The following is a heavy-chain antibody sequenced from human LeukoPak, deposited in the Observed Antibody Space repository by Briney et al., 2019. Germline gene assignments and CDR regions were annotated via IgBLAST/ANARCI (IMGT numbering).Heavy chain of an antibody. CDR2: ISYDGSNK. CDR1: GFTFSSYG. D-gene: IGHD2-2*01. CDR3: AREGPAAIIGWFDP. V-gene: IGHV3-30*03. J-gene: IGHJ5*02. Sequence: GGSLRLSCAASGFTFSSYGMHWVRQAPGKGLEWVAVISYDGSNKYYADSVKGRFTISRDNAKNSLYLQMNSLRAEDTAVYYCAREGPAAIIGWFDPWGQGTLVTASS.